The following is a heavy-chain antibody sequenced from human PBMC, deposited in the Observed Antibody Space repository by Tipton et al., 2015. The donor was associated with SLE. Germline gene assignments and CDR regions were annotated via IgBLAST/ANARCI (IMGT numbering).Heavy chain of an antibody. CDR3: ARDADYSKVLDY. CDR2: IYTSGST. J-gene: IGHJ4*02. V-gene: IGHV4-61*02. CDR1: GGPISSGSYY. D-gene: IGHD4-11*01. Sequence: TLSLTCTVSGGPISSGSYYWSWIRQPAGKGLEWIGRIYTSGSTNYNPSLKSRATISVDTSKNQFSLKLSSVTAADTAVYYCARDADYSKVLDYWGQGTLVTVSS.